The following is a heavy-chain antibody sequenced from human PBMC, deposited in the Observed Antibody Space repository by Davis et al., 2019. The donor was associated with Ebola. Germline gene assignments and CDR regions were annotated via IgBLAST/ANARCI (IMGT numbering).Heavy chain of an antibody. Sequence: MPSETLSLTCAVSGGSISSSNWWRWVRQPPGQGLEWIGEIYHSGSTNYNPSLKSRVTISVDKSKNQFSLKLSSVTAADTAVYYCARVKVTTTPTDYYYYGMDVWGQGTTVTVSS. CDR2: IYHSGST. J-gene: IGHJ6*02. V-gene: IGHV4-4*02. D-gene: IGHD2-21*02. CDR3: ARVKVTTTPTDYYYYGMDV. CDR1: GGSISSSNW.